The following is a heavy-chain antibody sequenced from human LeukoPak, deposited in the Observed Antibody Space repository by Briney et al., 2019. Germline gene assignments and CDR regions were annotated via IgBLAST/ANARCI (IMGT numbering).Heavy chain of an antibody. CDR1: GYSISSNYY. V-gene: IGHV4-38-2*01. CDR3: AWKYYYDTGGYFYVDS. Sequence: SETLSLTCAVSGYSISSNYYWGWIRQSPEKGLEWIGSIHHSGATYYNPSLKSRVTISLDTSKNQFYLKLNSVTAADTAVYYCAWKYYYDTGGYFYVDSWGQGTLVTVSS. D-gene: IGHD3-22*01. CDR2: IHHSGAT. J-gene: IGHJ4*02.